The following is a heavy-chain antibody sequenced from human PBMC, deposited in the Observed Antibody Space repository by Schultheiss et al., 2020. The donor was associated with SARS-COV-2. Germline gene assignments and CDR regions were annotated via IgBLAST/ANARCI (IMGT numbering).Heavy chain of an antibody. V-gene: IGHV4-34*01. D-gene: IGHD3-22*01. CDR1: GGSFSGYY. CDR3: ARGAAGGYVY. J-gene: IGHJ4*02. Sequence: SETLSLTCAVYGGSFSGYYWSWIRQPPGKGLEWIGEINHSGSTNYNPSLKSRVTISVDTSKNQFSLKLSSVTAADTAVYYCARGAAGGYVYWGQGTLVTVSS. CDR2: INHSGST.